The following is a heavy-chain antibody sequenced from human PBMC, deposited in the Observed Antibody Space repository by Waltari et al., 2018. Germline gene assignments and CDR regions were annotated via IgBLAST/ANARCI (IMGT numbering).Heavy chain of an antibody. CDR3: AFSSFSPLFGDAFDI. J-gene: IGHJ3*02. D-gene: IGHD3-10*01. CDR2: LYSGGST. Sequence: LQLQESGPGLLKPSETLSLTCSVTGGSISISSHYWAWIRHPPGKGLEWVSVLYSGGSTYYADSVKGRFTISRDNSKNTLYLQMNSLRAEDTAVYYCAFSSFSPLFGDAFDIWGQGTMVTVSS. V-gene: IGHV3-53*03. CDR1: GGSISISSHY.